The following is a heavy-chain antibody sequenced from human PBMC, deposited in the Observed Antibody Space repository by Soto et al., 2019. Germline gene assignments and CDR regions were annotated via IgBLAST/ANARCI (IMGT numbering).Heavy chain of an antibody. J-gene: IGHJ6*02. D-gene: IGHD5-12*01. CDR2: ISSSSSYT. Sequence: TGGSLRLSCAASGFTFSDYYMSWIRQAPGKGLEWVSYISSSSSYTNYADSVKGRFTISRGNAKNSLYLQMNSLRAEDTAVYYCARDTYQVATITGYYYYYYGMDVWGQGTTVTVSS. V-gene: IGHV3-11*06. CDR3: ARDTYQVATITGYYYYYYGMDV. CDR1: GFTFSDYY.